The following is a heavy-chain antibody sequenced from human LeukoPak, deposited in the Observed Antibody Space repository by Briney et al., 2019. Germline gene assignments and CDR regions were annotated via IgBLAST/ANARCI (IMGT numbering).Heavy chain of an antibody. CDR2: IYYIGST. Sequence: SETLSLTCTVSGGSISSDDYYWSWIRQPPGKGLEYIGYIYYIGSTYYNPSLNSRITISIDTSKNQFSLKLNSVTATDSAVYYCVGESISLVRGPRFFDLWGRGTLVTVSS. CDR3: VGESISLVRGPRFFDL. D-gene: IGHD3-10*01. J-gene: IGHJ2*01. V-gene: IGHV4-30-4*01. CDR1: GGSISSDDYY.